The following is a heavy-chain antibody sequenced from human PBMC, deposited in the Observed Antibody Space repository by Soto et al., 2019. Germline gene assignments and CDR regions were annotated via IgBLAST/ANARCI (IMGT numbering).Heavy chain of an antibody. CDR1: GFSFSSYA. V-gene: IGHV3-23*01. J-gene: IGHJ4*02. CDR2: ISDSGSIT. CDR3: AQTAVTGTVGPPYFFGY. Sequence: EVQLLESGGDLVQPGGSLRLSCAASGFSFSSYAMNWVRQAPGKGPEWVSSISDSGSITFYADSVKGRFTISRDNSKNTLFLEMNSLRAEDTAVYYCAQTAVTGTVGPPYFFGYWGQGTLVTVSS. D-gene: IGHD6-19*01.